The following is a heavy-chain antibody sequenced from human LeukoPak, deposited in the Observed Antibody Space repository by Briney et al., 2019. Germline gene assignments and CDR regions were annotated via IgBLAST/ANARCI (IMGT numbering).Heavy chain of an antibody. J-gene: IGHJ4*02. CDR2: ISGSGGST. V-gene: IGHV3-23*01. CDR1: GFTFSSYG. D-gene: IGHD5-12*01. CDR3: AKNRPVDIVATLYGSGYYFDY. Sequence: GGSLRLSCAASGFTFSSYGMSWVRQAPGKGLEWVSAISGSGGSTYYADSVKGRFTISRDNSKNTLYLQMNSLRAEDTAVYYCAKNRPVDIVATLYGSGYYFDYWGQGTLVAVSS.